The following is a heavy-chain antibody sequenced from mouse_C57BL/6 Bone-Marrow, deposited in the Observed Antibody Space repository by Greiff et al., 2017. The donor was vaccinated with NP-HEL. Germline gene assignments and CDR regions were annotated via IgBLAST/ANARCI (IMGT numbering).Heavy chain of an antibody. CDR3: ARATTSSEYFDV. V-gene: IGHV5-4*03. J-gene: IGHJ1*03. CDR1: GFTFSSYA. D-gene: IGHD1-1*01. Sequence: EVMLVESGGGLVKPGGSLKLSCAASGFTFSSYAMSWVRQTPEKRLEWVATISDGGSYTYYPDNVKGRFTISRDNAKNNLYLQMSHLKSEDTAMYYCARATTSSEYFDVWGTGTTVTVSS. CDR2: ISDGGSYT.